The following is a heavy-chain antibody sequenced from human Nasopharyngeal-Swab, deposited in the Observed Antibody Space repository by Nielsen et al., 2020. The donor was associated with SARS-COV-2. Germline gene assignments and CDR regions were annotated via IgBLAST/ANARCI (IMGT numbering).Heavy chain of an antibody. CDR1: GFTFSDYY. J-gene: IGHJ3*02. CDR3: ASPLIYYYDSSGYYGDDAFDI. CDR2: ISSSGSTI. D-gene: IGHD3-22*01. Sequence: GESLKISCAASGFTFSDYYMSWIRQAPGKGLEWVSYISSSGSTIYYADSVKGRFTISRDNAKNSLYLQMNSLRAEEAAVYYCASPLIYYYDSSGYYGDDAFDIWGQGTMVTVSS. V-gene: IGHV3-11*01.